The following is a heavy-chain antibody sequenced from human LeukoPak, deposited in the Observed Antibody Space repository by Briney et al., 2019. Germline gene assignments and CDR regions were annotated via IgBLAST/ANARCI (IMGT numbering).Heavy chain of an antibody. CDR1: GGSFSGYY. CDR3: AGAEQQLAPSYY. Sequence: SETLSLTCAVYGGSFSGYYWSWIRQPPGKGLEWIGEINHSGSTNYNPSLKSRVTVSVDTSKNQFPLKLTSVTAADTAMYYCAGAEQQLAPSYYWGQGILVTVSS. J-gene: IGHJ4*02. V-gene: IGHV4-34*01. D-gene: IGHD1-1*01. CDR2: INHSGST.